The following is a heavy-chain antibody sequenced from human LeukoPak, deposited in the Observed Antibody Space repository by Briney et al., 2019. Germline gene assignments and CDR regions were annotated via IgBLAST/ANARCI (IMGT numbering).Heavy chain of an antibody. D-gene: IGHD1-26*01. J-gene: IGHJ4*02. CDR2: ISGSGGST. CDR1: GFTFSSYE. V-gene: IGHV3-23*01. CDR3: AKVFVRYQEADY. Sequence: GGSLRLSCAASGFTFSSYEVNWVRQAPGKGLEWVSAISGSGGSTYYADSVKGRFTISRDNSKNTLYLQMNSLRAEDTAVYYCAKVFVRYQEADYWGQGTLVTVSS.